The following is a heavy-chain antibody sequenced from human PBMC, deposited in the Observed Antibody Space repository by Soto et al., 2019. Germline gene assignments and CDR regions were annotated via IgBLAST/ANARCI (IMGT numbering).Heavy chain of an antibody. D-gene: IGHD3-22*01. CDR1: GFTFSSYG. V-gene: IGHV3-30*18. Sequence: GGSLRLSCAASGFTFSSYGMHWVRQAPGKGLEWVAVISYDGSNKYYADSVKGRFTISRDNSKNTLYLQMNSLRAEDTAVYYCAKDHYYDSSGYYYENWFEPWGQGTLVTVSS. CDR3: AKDHYYDSSGYYYENWFEP. CDR2: ISYDGSNK. J-gene: IGHJ5*02.